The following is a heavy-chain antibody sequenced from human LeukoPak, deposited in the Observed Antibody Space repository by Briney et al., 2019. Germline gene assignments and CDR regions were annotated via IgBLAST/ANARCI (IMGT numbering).Heavy chain of an antibody. CDR3: ARVLGSGSYYYYYMDV. V-gene: IGHV4-39*01. D-gene: IGHD3-10*01. CDR1: GGSISTSSFY. J-gene: IGHJ6*03. Sequence: PSETLSLTCTVSGGSISTSSFYWGWIRPPPGKGLEWIGSIYYSGRTYYNLSLKSRVTISGDTSKNQVSLKLTSVTAADTAVYYCARVLGSGSYYYYYMDVWGKGTTVIVSS. CDR2: IYYSGRT.